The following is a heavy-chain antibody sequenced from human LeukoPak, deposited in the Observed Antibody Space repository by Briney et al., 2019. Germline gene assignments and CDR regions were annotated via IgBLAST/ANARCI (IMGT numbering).Heavy chain of an antibody. Sequence: GGSLRLSCAASGFTVSSNDMSWVRQAPGKGLEWVSVIHFGGSTNYADSVKGRFIISRDNSKNTLYLQVNSLRAEDTAMYYCSGYYHGFPYWGQGTLVTVSS. J-gene: IGHJ4*02. V-gene: IGHV3-66*01. D-gene: IGHD3-10*01. CDR1: GFTVSSND. CDR2: IHFGGST. CDR3: SGYYHGFPY.